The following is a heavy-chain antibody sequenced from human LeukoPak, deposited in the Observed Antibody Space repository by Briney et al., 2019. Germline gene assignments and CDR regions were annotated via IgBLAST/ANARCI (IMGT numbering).Heavy chain of an antibody. D-gene: IGHD7-27*01. CDR1: GYTFTAYY. CDR2: INPNSGGT. V-gene: IGHV1-2*02. Sequence: GASVKVSCKASGYTFTAYYMNWVRQAPGRGLEWMGWINPNSGGTNYAQKFQGRVTMTRDTSISTVYMELNSQRSDDTAVYYCARRLTGVDYWGQGTQVTVSS. J-gene: IGHJ4*02. CDR3: ARRLTGVDY.